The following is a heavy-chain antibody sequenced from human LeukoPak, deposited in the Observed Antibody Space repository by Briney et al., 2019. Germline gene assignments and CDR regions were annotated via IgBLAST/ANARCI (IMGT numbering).Heavy chain of an antibody. Sequence: GASVKVSCKASGYSFTSYYMHWVRQAPGQGLEWMGIVNPSDGSTSYAQKFQGRVTMTRDTSTSTVYMELSSLRSDDTAVYYCARRVYCSSTSCYHHYYYMDVWGKGTTVTVSS. CDR1: GYSFTSYY. CDR2: VNPSDGST. J-gene: IGHJ6*03. D-gene: IGHD2-2*01. V-gene: IGHV1-46*03. CDR3: ARRVYCSSTSCYHHYYYMDV.